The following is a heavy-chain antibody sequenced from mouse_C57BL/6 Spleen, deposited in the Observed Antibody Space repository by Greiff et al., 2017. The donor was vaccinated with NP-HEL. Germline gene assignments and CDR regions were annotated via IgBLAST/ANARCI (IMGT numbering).Heavy chain of an antibody. D-gene: IGHD1-3*01. CDR3: ARLEDI. CDR1: GFSLTSYG. J-gene: IGHJ2*01. V-gene: IGHV2-9*02. CDR2: IWAGGSP. Sequence: VMLVESGPGLVAPSQSLSITCTVSGFSLTSYGVHWVRQPPGKGLEWLGVIWAGGSPNYNSALMSRLSISKDNSKSQVFLKMNSLQNDDTAMYYCARLEDIWGQGTTLTVSS.